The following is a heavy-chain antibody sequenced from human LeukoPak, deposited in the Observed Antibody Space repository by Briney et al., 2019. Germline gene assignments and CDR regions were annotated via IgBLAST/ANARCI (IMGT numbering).Heavy chain of an antibody. J-gene: IGHJ4*02. CDR2: IYTSGST. CDR1: GGSISSSSYY. Sequence: SETLSLTCTVSGGSISSSSYYWSWIRQPAGKGLEWIGRIYTSGSTYYNPSLKSRVTISVDTSKNQFSLKLSSVTAADTAVYYCARDASDYYDRSGYPDFDYWGQGTLVSVFS. D-gene: IGHD3-22*01. V-gene: IGHV4-61*02. CDR3: ARDASDYYDRSGYPDFDY.